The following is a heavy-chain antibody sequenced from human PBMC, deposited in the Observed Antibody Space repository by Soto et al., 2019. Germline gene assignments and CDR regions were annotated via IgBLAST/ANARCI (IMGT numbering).Heavy chain of an antibody. D-gene: IGHD2-15*01. CDR1: GFTFSSYS. CDR3: ARQGYCSGCSCYSNYYYYGMDV. V-gene: IGHV3-21*01. CDR2: ISSSSSYI. Sequence: GGSLRLSCAASGFTFSSYSMNWVRQAPGKGLEWVSSISSSSSYIYYADSVKGRFTISRDNAKNSLYLQMNSLRAEDTAVYYCARQGYCSGCSCYSNYYYYGMDVWGQGTTVTVSS. J-gene: IGHJ6*02.